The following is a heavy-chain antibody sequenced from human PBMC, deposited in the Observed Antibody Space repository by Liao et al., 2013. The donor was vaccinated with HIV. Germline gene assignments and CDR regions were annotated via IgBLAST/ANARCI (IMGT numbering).Heavy chain of an antibody. CDR1: GGSISKSPYY. J-gene: IGHJ3*02. Sequence: QVQLQESGPGLVKPSETLSLTCTVSGGSISKSPYYWGWIRQTPGKGLEWIGSIYHSGTTRYNPSLKSRVTISVDTSKNQISLKVNSVTAADAAVYFCARDLDNWGEEAFDIWGQGTKVTVSS. CDR3: ARDLDNWGEEAFDI. V-gene: IGHV4-39*07. D-gene: IGHD7-27*01. CDR2: IYHSGTT.